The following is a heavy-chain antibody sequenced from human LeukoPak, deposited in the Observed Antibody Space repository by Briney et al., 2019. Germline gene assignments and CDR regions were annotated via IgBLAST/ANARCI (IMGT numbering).Heavy chain of an antibody. CDR2: ISGDGRRT. CDR1: GLTFGHQY. Sequence: GGSLRRSCAASGLTFGHQYMTWIRQTPGKGLGWVSFISGDGRRTFYPDSVKGRFTISMDNTKNSLYLQVNSLRAEDTAMYYCATLHFYAMGVWGQGTTVTVSS. J-gene: IGHJ6*02. CDR3: ATLHFYAMGV. V-gene: IGHV3-11*01.